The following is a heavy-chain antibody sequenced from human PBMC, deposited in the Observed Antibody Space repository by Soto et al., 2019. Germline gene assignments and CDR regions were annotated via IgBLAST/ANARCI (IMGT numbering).Heavy chain of an antibody. V-gene: IGHV4-39*01. J-gene: IGHJ5*02. CDR1: GGSISSSSYY. CDR3: ARHAPDFWSGYPNWFDP. D-gene: IGHD3-3*01. Sequence: SETLSLTCTVSGGSISSSSYYWGWIRQPPGKGLEWIGSIYYSGSTYYNPSLKSRVTISVDTSKNQFSLKLSSVTAADTAVYYCARHAPDFWSGYPNWFDPWGQGTLVTVSS. CDR2: IYYSGST.